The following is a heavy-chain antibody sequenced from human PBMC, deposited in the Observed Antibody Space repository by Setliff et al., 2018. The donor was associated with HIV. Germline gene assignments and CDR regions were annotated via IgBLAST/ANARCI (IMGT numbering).Heavy chain of an antibody. J-gene: IGHJ4*02. Sequence: SETLSLTCTVSGGSISSGSYYWGWIRQPPGKGLEWIGSIYYSGSTYYNPSLQSRVTISVDTSKKLFSLRLSSVTASDTAVYYCARQAIFGYYDSSGYLDYWGQGTLVTVSS. CDR3: ARQAIFGYYDSSGYLDY. D-gene: IGHD3-22*01. V-gene: IGHV4-39*01. CDR2: IYYSGST. CDR1: GGSISSGSYY.